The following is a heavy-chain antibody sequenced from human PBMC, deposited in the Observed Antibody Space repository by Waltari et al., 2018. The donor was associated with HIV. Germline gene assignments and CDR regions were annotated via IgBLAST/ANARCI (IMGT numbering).Heavy chain of an antibody. CDR3: ARDFWGGYYYGMDV. CDR1: GFTLSSYS. J-gene: IGHJ6*02. D-gene: IGHD3-16*01. Sequence: EVQLVESGGGLVKPGGSLRLYCAASGFTLSSYSMNWVRQAPGKGLEWVSSISSSSSYIYYADSVKGRFTISRDNGKNSLYMQMNNLRAEDTAVYYCARDFWGGYYYGMDVWGQGTTVTVSS. V-gene: IGHV3-21*01. CDR2: ISSSSSYI.